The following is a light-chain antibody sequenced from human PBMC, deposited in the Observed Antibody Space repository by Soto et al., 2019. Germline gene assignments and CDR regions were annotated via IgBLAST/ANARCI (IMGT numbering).Light chain of an antibody. CDR2: DVS. Sequence: QSVLTQPRSVSGSPGQSVTISCTGTRSDVGDYKYVSWYQQHPGKVPKVMIYDVSKRPSGVPDRFSGSKSGNTDSPTISGLQAEDEADYYCCSYAGSYTLIFGGWPTVTVL. J-gene: IGLJ2*01. V-gene: IGLV2-11*01. CDR3: CSYAGSYTLI. CDR1: RSDVGDYKY.